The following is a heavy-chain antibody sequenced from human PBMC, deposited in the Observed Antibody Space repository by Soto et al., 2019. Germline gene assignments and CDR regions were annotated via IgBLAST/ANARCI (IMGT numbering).Heavy chain of an antibody. V-gene: IGHV1-69*01. CDR1: GGTFSSYA. CDR2: IIPIFGTA. CDR3: ARDQLGYYDSSGYYRVSVPPDYYYGMDV. Sequence: QVQLVQSGAEVKKPGSSEKGSCKASGGTFSSYAGSWVRQAPGQGLEWMGGIIPIFGTANYAQKFQGRVTITADESTSTAHMELSSLRSEDTAVYYCARDQLGYYDSSGYYRVSVPPDYYYGMDVWGQGTTVTVSS. J-gene: IGHJ6*02. D-gene: IGHD3-22*01.